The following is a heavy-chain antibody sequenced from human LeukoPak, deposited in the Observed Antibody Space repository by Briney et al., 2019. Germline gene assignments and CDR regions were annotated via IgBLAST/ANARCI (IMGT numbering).Heavy chain of an antibody. CDR1: GFTVSNNY. Sequence: GGSLRLSCAASGFTVSNNYMSWVRQAPGMGLEWVSVIYTDGSTYYANSVKGRFTISRDNSKDTVYLQMNSLRAKDTAVYFCARGGGAFCGGDCHRNFDSWGQGTLVTVSS. V-gene: IGHV3-53*01. D-gene: IGHD2-21*02. CDR3: ARGGGAFCGGDCHRNFDS. CDR2: IYTDGST. J-gene: IGHJ4*02.